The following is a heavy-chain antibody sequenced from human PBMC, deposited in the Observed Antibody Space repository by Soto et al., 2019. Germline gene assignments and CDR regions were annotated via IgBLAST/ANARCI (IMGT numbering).Heavy chain of an antibody. CDR2: INAGNGNT. V-gene: IGHV1-3*01. J-gene: IGHJ4*02. CDR1: GYTLTRYS. CDR3: AILGTYYFDNSDNYFDF. D-gene: IGHD3-22*01. Sequence: GASVKVSCKASGYTLTRYSIHWVRQAPGQRLEWMGWINAGNGNTKFSQKFQGRVTITRDTSASTAYMELRGLRSEDTAVYYCAILGTYYFDNSDNYFDFWGQGTPVTVSS.